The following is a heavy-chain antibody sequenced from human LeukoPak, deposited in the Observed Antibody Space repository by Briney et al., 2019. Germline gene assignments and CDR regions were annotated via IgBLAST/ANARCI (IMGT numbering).Heavy chain of an antibody. V-gene: IGHV4-4*02. CDR1: GGSISSSNW. Sequence: SETLSLTCAVSGGSISSSNWWSWVRQPPGKGLEWIGEIYHSGSTNYNPSLKSRVTISVDTSKNQFSLKLSSVTAADTAVYYCARVPIVDTATPVYYYYGMDVWGQGTTVTVSS. CDR3: ARVPIVDTATPVYYYYGMDV. J-gene: IGHJ6*02. CDR2: IYHSGST. D-gene: IGHD5-18*01.